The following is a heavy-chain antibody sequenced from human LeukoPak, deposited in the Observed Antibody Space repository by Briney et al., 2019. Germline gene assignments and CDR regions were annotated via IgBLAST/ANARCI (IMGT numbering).Heavy chain of an antibody. D-gene: IGHD6-19*01. J-gene: IGHJ4*02. V-gene: IGHV3-15*01. CDR1: GFSISSAW. Sequence: GGSIRLSCAASGFSISSAWMTWVRQAPGKGLEWIGRIQSETDGGTTDYAAPVKGRFTISRDDSKNMLYLQMNSLKNEDTAVYYCTTSPQWLENWGQGTLVTVSP. CDR3: TTSPQWLEN. CDR2: IQSETDGGTT.